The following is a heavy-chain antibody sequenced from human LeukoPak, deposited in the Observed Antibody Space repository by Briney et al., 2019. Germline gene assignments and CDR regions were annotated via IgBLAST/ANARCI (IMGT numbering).Heavy chain of an antibody. V-gene: IGHV3-11*01. CDR1: GFTFSDYY. D-gene: IGHD3-22*01. CDR3: ARAGYYDSSGYLSPACAFDI. CDR2: ISSSGSTI. J-gene: IGHJ3*02. Sequence: GGSLRLSCAASGFTFSDYYMSWIRQAPGKGLEWVSYISSSGSTIYYADSVKGRFTISRDNAKNSLYLQMNSLRAEDTAVYYCARAGYYDSSGYLSPACAFDIWGQGTIVTVSS.